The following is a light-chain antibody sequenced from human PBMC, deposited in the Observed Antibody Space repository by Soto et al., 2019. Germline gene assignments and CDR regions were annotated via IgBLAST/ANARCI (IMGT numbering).Light chain of an antibody. Sequence: QAVVTQEPSLTVSPGGTVTLTCASSTGAVTSGYFPSWYQQKPGQAPRPLVYAITNRHSWTPARFSGSLLGGKAALTLSDVQPGDEADYYCLLYYGGALVFGGGTKVTVL. V-gene: IGLV7-43*01. CDR2: AIT. J-gene: IGLJ2*01. CDR3: LLYYGGALV. CDR1: TGAVTSGYF.